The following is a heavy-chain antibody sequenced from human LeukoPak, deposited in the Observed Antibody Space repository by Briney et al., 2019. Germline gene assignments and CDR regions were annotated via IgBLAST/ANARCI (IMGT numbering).Heavy chain of an antibody. CDR1: GFTFSSYG. D-gene: IGHD4-23*01. Sequence: GGSLRLSCAASGFTFSSYGMHWVRQAPGKGLERVAVIWYDGSNKYYPDSVKGRFTISRDNSKNTLYLQMNSLRDGDTAVYYCARVYGGNSGDYWGQGTLVTVSS. CDR2: IWYDGSNK. J-gene: IGHJ4*02. V-gene: IGHV3-33*01. CDR3: ARVYGGNSGDY.